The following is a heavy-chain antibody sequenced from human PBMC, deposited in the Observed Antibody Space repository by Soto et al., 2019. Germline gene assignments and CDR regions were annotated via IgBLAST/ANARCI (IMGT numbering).Heavy chain of an antibody. J-gene: IGHJ6*01. V-gene: IGHV4-38-2*01. D-gene: IGHD6-13*01. CDR1: GDSISRGYY. CDR2: IYHSGTT. CDR3: ASGDSSSWYYYCYRMEF. Sequence: PSETLSLTCAVSGDSISRGYYWAWIRHPPGKGLDYIGSIYHSGTTYYNPSLMSRVTISVETSKNQFSLNLRSVTAADTAVYYCASGDSSSWYYYCYRMEFWGQGTTVTLSS.